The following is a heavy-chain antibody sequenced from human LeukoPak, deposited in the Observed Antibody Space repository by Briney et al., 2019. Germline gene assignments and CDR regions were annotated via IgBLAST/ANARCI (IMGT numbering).Heavy chain of an antibody. CDR3: ARAINGVIILYYFYYMDV. CDR2: IYYSGNT. Sequence: PSETLSLTCTVSGGSISSSSYYWGWIRQPPGKGLEWIGSIYYSGNTHYNPSLKSRVTISVDTSKNQFSLRLRSVTAADTAVYYCARAINGVIILYYFYYMDVWGKGTTVTVSS. D-gene: IGHD3-10*01. V-gene: IGHV4-39*07. CDR1: GGSISSSSYY. J-gene: IGHJ6*03.